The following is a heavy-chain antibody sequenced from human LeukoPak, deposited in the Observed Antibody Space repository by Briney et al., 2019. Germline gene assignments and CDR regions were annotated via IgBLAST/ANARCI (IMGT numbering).Heavy chain of an antibody. CDR1: GFTFSNYW. V-gene: IGHV3-74*01. J-gene: IGHJ5*02. Sequence: PGGSLRLSCAASGFTFSNYWMHWVRQAPGKGLVWVSRINIEESGTNYADSVKGRFTISRDNTKNSLYLQMNSLRAEDTAVYYCARKNYCSGGSCYSRGWFDPWGQGTLVTVSS. CDR3: ARKNYCSGGSCYSRGWFDP. D-gene: IGHD2-15*01. CDR2: INIEESGT.